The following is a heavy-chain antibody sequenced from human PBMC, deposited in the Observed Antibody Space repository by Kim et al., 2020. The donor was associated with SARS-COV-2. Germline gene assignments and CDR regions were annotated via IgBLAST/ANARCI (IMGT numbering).Heavy chain of an antibody. CDR2: IWYDGSNK. D-gene: IGHD3-3*01. Sequence: GGSLRLSCAASGFTFSSYGMHWVRQAPGKGLEWVAVIWYDGSNKYYADSVKGRFTISRDNSKNTLYLQMNSLRAEDTAVYYCARDGTRHLRGVRFLEWLPSHGMDVWGQGTTVTVSS. J-gene: IGHJ6*02. CDR3: ARDGTRHLRGVRFLEWLPSHGMDV. V-gene: IGHV3-33*01. CDR1: GFTFSSYG.